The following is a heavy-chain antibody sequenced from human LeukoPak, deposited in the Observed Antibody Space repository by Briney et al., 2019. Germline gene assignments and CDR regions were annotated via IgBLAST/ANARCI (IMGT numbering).Heavy chain of an antibody. D-gene: IGHD3-3*01. V-gene: IGHV5-51*01. Sequence: GESLKISCKGSGYSFTSYWIGWVRQMPGKGLDWMGIIYPGDSDTRYSPSFQGQVTISADKSISTAYLQWSSLKASDTAMYYCARLLGPRFLEWPLDYWGQGTLVTVSS. CDR1: GYSFTSYW. J-gene: IGHJ4*02. CDR3: ARLLGPRFLEWPLDY. CDR2: IYPGDSDT.